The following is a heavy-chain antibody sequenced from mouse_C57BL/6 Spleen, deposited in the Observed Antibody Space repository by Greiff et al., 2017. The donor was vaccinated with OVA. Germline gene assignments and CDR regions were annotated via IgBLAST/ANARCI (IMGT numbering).Heavy chain of an antibody. CDR2: INPNNGGT. Sequence: EVKLMESGPELVKPGASVKIPCKASGYTFTDYNMDWVKQSHGKSLEWIGDINPNNGGTIYNQKFKGKATLTVDKSSSTAYMELRSLTSEDTAVYYCARWYYYGSSYDYAMDYWGQGTSVTVSS. D-gene: IGHD1-1*01. CDR1: GYTFTDYN. J-gene: IGHJ4*01. CDR3: ARWYYYGSSYDYAMDY. V-gene: IGHV1-18*01.